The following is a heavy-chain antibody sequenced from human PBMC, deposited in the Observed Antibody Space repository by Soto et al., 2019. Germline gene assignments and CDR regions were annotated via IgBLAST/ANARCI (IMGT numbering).Heavy chain of an antibody. Sequence: QVQLVQSGAEVKKPGSSVKVSCKTSGGTFSSYTVNWVRQAPGQGPEWMGRIIPILGKPNYAQKFQGRVTITADTSTSTAYMEVTSLRSEDTAVYYGATDVDLPYEFWGQGTLVTVS. D-gene: IGHD3-16*01. CDR1: GGTFSSYT. V-gene: IGHV1-69*02. CDR3: ATDVDLPYEF. J-gene: IGHJ4*02. CDR2: IIPILGKP.